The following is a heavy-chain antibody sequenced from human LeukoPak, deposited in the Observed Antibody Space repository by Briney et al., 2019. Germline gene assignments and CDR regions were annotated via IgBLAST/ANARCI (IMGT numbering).Heavy chain of an antibody. CDR1: GFTFSDYY. Sequence: GGPLRLSCAASGFTFSDYYMSWIRQAPGKGLEWVSYISSSSSYTNYADSVKGRFTFSRDNAKNSLYLQMNSLRAEDTAVYYCARALYGGNSEVTYWGQGTLVTVSS. CDR3: ARALYGGNSEVTY. D-gene: IGHD4-23*01. J-gene: IGHJ4*02. V-gene: IGHV3-11*06. CDR2: ISSSSSYT.